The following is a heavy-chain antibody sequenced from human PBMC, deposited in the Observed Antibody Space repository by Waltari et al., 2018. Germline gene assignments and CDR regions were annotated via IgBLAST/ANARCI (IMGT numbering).Heavy chain of an antibody. CDR1: GGSISSGSYY. Sequence: QVQLQESGPGLVKPSQTLSLTCPVPGGSISSGSYYWSWLRQPAGKGLEWIGRIYTSGSTNYNPSLKSRVTISVDTSKNQFSLKLSSVTAADTAVYYCARDKPYYYDSSGYSVFDYWGQGTLVTVSS. CDR3: ARDKPYYYDSSGYSVFDY. CDR2: IYTSGST. V-gene: IGHV4-61*02. J-gene: IGHJ4*02. D-gene: IGHD3-22*01.